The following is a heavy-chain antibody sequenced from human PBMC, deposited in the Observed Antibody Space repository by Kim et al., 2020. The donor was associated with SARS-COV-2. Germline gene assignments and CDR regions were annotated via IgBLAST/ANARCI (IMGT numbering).Heavy chain of an antibody. J-gene: IGHJ4*02. CDR3: ARSIGADYDALTGPGGFDY. V-gene: IGHV3-48*02. CDR2: ISSISTNI. Sequence: GGSLRLSCAASGLTFSAYSMNWVRQAPGKGLEWISYISSISTNIYYADSVKGRFTISRDNAKDSLYLQMSSLRDDDTAVYYCARSIGADYDALTGPGGFDYWGQGALVTVSS. CDR1: GLTFSAYS. D-gene: IGHD3-9*01.